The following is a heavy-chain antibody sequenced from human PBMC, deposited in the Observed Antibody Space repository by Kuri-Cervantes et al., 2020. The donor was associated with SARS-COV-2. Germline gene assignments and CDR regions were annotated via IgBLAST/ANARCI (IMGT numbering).Heavy chain of an antibody. Sequence: SETLSLTCTVSGGSISSGSYYWSWIRQPAGEGLEWIGRIYTSGSTNYNPSLKSRVTISVDTSKNQFSLKLSSVTAADTAVYYCARVRRWLQSNDAFDIWGQGTMVTVSS. J-gene: IGHJ3*02. V-gene: IGHV4-61*02. CDR3: ARVRRWLQSNDAFDI. CDR1: GGSISSGSYY. CDR2: IYTSGST. D-gene: IGHD5-24*01.